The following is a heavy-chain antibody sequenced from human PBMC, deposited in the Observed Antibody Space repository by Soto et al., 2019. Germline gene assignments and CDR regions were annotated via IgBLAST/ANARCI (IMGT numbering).Heavy chain of an antibody. CDR1: GGSISSGDYY. D-gene: IGHD3-3*01. V-gene: IGHV4-30-4*01. CDR2: IYYSGST. CDR3: ARGHYFWSGSFPPSFDY. Sequence: PSETLSLTCTVSGGSISSGDYYWSWIRQPPGKGLEWIGYIYYSGSTYYNPSLKSRVTISVDTSKNQFSLKLSSVTAADTAVYYCARGHYFWSGSFPPSFDYWGQGTLVTVSS. J-gene: IGHJ4*02.